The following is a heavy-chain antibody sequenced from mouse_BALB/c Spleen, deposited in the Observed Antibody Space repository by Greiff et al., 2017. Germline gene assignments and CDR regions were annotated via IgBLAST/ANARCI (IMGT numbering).Heavy chain of an antibody. J-gene: IGHJ3*01. D-gene: IGHD1-1*01. V-gene: IGHV1S56*01. Sequence: QVQLKQSGPELVKPGASVRISCKASGYTFTSYYIHWVKQRPGQGLEWIGWIYPGNVNTKYNEKFKGKATLTADKSSSTAYMQLSSLTSADSAVYFCARNYYGSSWFAYWGQGTLVTVSA. CDR3: ARNYYGSSWFAY. CDR2: IYPGNVNT. CDR1: GYTFTSYY.